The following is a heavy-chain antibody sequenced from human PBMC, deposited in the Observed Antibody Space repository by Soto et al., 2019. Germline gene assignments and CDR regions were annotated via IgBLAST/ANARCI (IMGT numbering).Heavy chain of an antibody. CDR3: VKGRSGYDFDY. D-gene: IGHD5-12*01. Sequence: GGSLRLSSAASGFTFDDYGMSWVRQAPGKGLEWVSAISGSGIVTNYADSVKGRFTISRDNSKNSLYVQMNSLRAEDTAVYYCVKGRSGYDFDYWGQGTLVTVSS. V-gene: IGHV3-23*01. CDR1: GFTFDDYG. CDR2: ISGSGIVT. J-gene: IGHJ4*02.